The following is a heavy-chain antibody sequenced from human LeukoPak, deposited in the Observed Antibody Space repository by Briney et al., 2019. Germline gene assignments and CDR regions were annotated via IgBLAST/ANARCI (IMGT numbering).Heavy chain of an antibody. Sequence: SVKVSCKASGGTFSSYAISWVRQAPGQGLEWMGGIIPIFGTANYAQKFQGRVTITADESTSTAYMELSSLRSEDTAVYYCARERGYCSGGSCQFWPAGWFDPWGQGTLVTVSS. J-gene: IGHJ5*02. CDR2: IIPIFGTA. CDR3: ARERGYCSGGSCQFWPAGWFDP. V-gene: IGHV1-69*13. CDR1: GGTFSSYA. D-gene: IGHD2-15*01.